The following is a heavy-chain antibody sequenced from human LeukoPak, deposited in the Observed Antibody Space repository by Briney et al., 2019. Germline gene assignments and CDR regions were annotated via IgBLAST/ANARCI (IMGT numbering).Heavy chain of an antibody. J-gene: IGHJ6*03. D-gene: IGHD3-22*01. CDR1: GFTFSSYE. CDR3: ARGPTDYYDSSGYPYYYYYYYMDV. CDR2: IKQDGSEK. V-gene: IGHV3-7*01. Sequence: GGSLRLSCAASGFTFSSYEMNWVRQAPGKGLEWVANIKQDGSEKYYVDSVKGRFTISRDNAKNSLYLQMNSLRAEDTAVYYCARGPTDYYDSSGYPYYYYYYYMDVWGKGTTVTVSS.